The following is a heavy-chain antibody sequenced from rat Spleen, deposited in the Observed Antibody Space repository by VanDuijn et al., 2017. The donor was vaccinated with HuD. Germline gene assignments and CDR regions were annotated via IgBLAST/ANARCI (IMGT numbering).Heavy chain of an antibody. J-gene: IGHJ2*01. CDR2: ISPSGGST. CDR1: GFTFSNYD. Sequence: EVQLVESGGGLVQPGRSLKLSCAASGFTFSNYDMAWVRQAPTKGLEWVASISPSGGSTHYPDSVKGRFTISRDIAKRTLYLQMNNLRSEDTATYYCTRGTYFRHWGQGVMVTVSS. CDR3: TRGTYFRH. V-gene: IGHV5-27*01. D-gene: IGHD4-6*01.